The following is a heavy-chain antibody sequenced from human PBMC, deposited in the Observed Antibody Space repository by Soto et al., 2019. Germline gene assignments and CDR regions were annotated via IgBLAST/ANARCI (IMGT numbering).Heavy chain of an antibody. CDR1: GYTFTGYY. Sequence: QVQLVQSGAEVKKPGASVKVSCKASGYTFTGYYMHWVRQAPGQGLEWMGWINPNSGGTNYAQKFQGWVTMTRDTSISTAYMELSRLRSDDTAVYYCARVWGSSSQSTFFDYWGQGTLVTVSS. V-gene: IGHV1-2*04. J-gene: IGHJ4*02. CDR3: ARVWGSSSQSTFFDY. D-gene: IGHD3-16*01. CDR2: INPNSGGT.